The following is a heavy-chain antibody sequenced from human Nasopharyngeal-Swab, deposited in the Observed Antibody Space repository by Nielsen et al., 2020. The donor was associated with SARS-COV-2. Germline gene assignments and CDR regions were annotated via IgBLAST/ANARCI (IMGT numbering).Heavy chain of an antibody. CDR2: ISGSGGST. V-gene: IGHV3-23*01. J-gene: IGHJ6*02. D-gene: IGHD1-26*01. CDR1: GFTFSSYA. Sequence: GGSLRLSCAASGFTFSSYAMSWVRQAPGKGLEWVSAISGSGGSTYYADSVKGRFTISRDNSKNTLYLQMNSLRAEDTAVYYCARHISPPLWEYTPDYYYYGMDVWGQGTTVTVSS. CDR3: ARHISPPLWEYTPDYYYYGMDV.